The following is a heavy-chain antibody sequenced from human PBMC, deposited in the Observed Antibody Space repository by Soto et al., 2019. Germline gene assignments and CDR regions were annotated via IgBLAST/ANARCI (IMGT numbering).Heavy chain of an antibody. J-gene: IGHJ5*02. V-gene: IGHV1-69*02. CDR2: IIPILGIA. Sequence: QVQLVQSGAEVKKPGSSVKVSCKASGGTFSSYTISWVRQAPGQGLEWMGRIIPILGIANYAQKFQGRVTXTEXKSTSTAYMELSSLRSEDTAVYYWARVAGRGWFDPWGQGTLVTVSS. CDR3: ARVAGRGWFDP. D-gene: IGHD6-13*01. CDR1: GGTFSSYT.